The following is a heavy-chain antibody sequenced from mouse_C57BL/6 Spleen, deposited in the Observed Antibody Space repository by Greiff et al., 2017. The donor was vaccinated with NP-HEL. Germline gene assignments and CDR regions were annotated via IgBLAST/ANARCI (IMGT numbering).Heavy chain of an antibody. D-gene: IGHD2-2*01. V-gene: IGHV14-4*01. CDR3: TTLVTTSGAYFDD. CDR1: GFNIKDDY. J-gene: IGHJ2*01. Sequence: EVQLQQSGAELVRPGASVKLSCTASGFNIKDDYMHWVKQRPEQGLEWIGWIDPENGDTEYASKFQGKATITADTSSNTAYLQLSSLTSEDTAVYYCTTLVTTSGAYFDDWGQGTTLTVSS. CDR2: IDPENGDT.